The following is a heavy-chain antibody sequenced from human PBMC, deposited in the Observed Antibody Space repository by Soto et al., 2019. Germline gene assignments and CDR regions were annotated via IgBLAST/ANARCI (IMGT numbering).Heavy chain of an antibody. CDR3: ATCIRGSGSYDY. V-gene: IGHV1-69*02. J-gene: IGHJ4*02. Sequence: QVQLVQSGAEVKKPGSSVKVSCKASGGTFSSYTISWVRQAPGQGLEWMGRIIPILGIANYAQKFQGRVTITADKSTSTAYMELSSLRSEDTAVYYCATCIRGSGSYDYWGQGTLINVSS. CDR1: GGTFSSYT. D-gene: IGHD3-10*01. CDR2: IIPILGIA.